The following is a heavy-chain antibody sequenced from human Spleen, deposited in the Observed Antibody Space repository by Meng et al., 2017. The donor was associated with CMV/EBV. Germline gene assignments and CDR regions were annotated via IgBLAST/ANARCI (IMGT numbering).Heavy chain of an antibody. CDR3: AKDQHGVVIRWLDP. V-gene: IGHV3-66*02. Sequence: GGSLRLSCAASGFTVSSNYMSWVRQAPGKGLEWVSVIYSGGSTYYADSVKGRFTISRDNSRDTLYLQMNSLRAEDTAVYYCAKDQHGVVIRWLDPWGQGTLVTVSS. D-gene: IGHD3-3*01. CDR1: GFTVSSNY. J-gene: IGHJ5*02. CDR2: IYSGGST.